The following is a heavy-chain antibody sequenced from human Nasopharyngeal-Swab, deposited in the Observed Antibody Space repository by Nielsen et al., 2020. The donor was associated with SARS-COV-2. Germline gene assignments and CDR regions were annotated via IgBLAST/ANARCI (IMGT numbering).Heavy chain of an antibody. V-gene: IGHV4-39*01. D-gene: IGHD2-2*02. CDR3: ARHRPDCSSTSCYISHYYYMDV. Sequence: WIRQPPGKGLEWIGSIYYSGSPSYTPSLQRLVPITVPPPKPPSPLPLSSVTAADTAVYYCARHRPDCSSTSCYISHYYYMDVWGKGTTVTVSS. J-gene: IGHJ6*03. CDR2: IYYSGSP.